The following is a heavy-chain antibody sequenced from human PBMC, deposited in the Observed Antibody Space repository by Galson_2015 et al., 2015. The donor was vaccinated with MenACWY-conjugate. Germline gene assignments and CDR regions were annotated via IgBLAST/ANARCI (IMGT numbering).Heavy chain of an antibody. CDR3: ARHPPGGRGMDV. Sequence: QSGAEVKQPGESLKISCKGSGYYFTSYCIAWVRQIPGKGLEWMGLISPGDSNTRYSPSFQGQVTISADKSISTAYLQLSSLKASDSAMYYCARHPPGGRGMDVWGQGSSVTVSS. V-gene: IGHV5-51*01. CDR1: GYYFTSYC. CDR2: ISPGDSNT. D-gene: IGHD1-26*01. J-gene: IGHJ6*02.